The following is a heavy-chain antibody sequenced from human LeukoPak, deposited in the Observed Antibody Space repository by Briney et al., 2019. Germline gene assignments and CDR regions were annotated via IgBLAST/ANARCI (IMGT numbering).Heavy chain of an antibody. J-gene: IGHJ4*02. Sequence: GRSLRLSCAASGFTFDDYAMHWVRQAPGKGLEWVSGVSWNSGTIGYADSVKGRFTISRDNAKNSLYLQMNSLRDEDTALYYCARRRAVAGTYSFDYWGQGTLVTVSS. CDR3: ARRRAVAGTYSFDY. V-gene: IGHV3-9*01. CDR1: GFTFDDYA. CDR2: VSWNSGTI. D-gene: IGHD6-19*01.